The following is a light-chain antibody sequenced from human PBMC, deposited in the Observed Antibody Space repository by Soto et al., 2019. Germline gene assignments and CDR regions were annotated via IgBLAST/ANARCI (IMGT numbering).Light chain of an antibody. J-gene: IGLJ2*01. CDR1: SSDVGLYNY. V-gene: IGLV2-14*03. Sequence: ALTQPASVSGSPGQSITISCTGSSSDVGLYNYVSWYQQHPGKAPKLMIYDVNDRPSGVSDRFSGSKSGNTASLTISGLQADDEADYFCSSYTSDTTHVVFGGGTKLTVL. CDR2: DVN. CDR3: SSYTSDTTHVV.